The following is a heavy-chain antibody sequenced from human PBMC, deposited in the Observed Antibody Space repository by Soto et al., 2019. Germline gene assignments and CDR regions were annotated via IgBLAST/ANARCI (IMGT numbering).Heavy chain of an antibody. Sequence: SETLSLTCAVYGGSFSGYYWSRIRQPPGKGLEWIGEINHSGSTNYNPSLKSRVTISVDTSKNQFSLKLSSVTAADTAVYYCARDRAYSSSPTVWFDPWGQGTLVTVSS. J-gene: IGHJ5*02. D-gene: IGHD6-6*01. CDR1: GGSFSGYY. CDR2: INHSGST. V-gene: IGHV4-34*01. CDR3: ARDRAYSSSPTVWFDP.